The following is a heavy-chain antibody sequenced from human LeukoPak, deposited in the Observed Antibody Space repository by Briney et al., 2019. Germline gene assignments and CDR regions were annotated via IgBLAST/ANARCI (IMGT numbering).Heavy chain of an antibody. V-gene: IGHV4-34*01. Sequence: SETLSLTCAVYGGSFSGYYWSWIRQPPGKGLEWIGEINHGGSTNYNPSLKSRVTISVDTSKNQFSLKLSSVTAADTAVYYCARGYYDFWSGPGNNWFDPWGQGTLVTVSS. CDR1: GGSFSGYY. J-gene: IGHJ5*02. CDR3: ARGYYDFWSGPGNNWFDP. D-gene: IGHD3-3*01. CDR2: INHGGST.